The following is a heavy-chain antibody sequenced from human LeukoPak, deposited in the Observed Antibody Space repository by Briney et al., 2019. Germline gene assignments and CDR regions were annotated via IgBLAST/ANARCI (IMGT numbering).Heavy chain of an antibody. V-gene: IGHV3-30*18. D-gene: IGHD3-10*01. CDR2: ISYDGSNK. CDR3: AEDYYGD. Sequence: PGGSLRLSCAASGFIFSNYGMHWVRQAPGKGLEWVAVISYDGSNKYYADSVKGRFTISRDNSKNTLYLQMNSLRAEDTAVYHCAEDYYGDWGRGTLVTVSS. J-gene: IGHJ4*02. CDR1: GFIFSNYG.